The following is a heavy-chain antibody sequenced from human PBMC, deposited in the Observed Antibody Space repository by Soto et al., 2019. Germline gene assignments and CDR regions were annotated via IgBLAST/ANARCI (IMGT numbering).Heavy chain of an antibody. CDR2: ISTSGGST. Sequence: EVQLLESGGGLVQPGGSLRLSCAASGFTFSNYAMSWVRQAPGKGLEWVSTISTSGGSTYSADSVKGRFTISRDNSKNTLYLQMNSLRAEDTAVYYCARDGLGAYACGSYYFDYWGQGTLVTVSS. CDR1: GFTFSNYA. J-gene: IGHJ4*02. CDR3: ARDGLGAYACGSYYFDY. V-gene: IGHV3-23*01. D-gene: IGHD3-16*01.